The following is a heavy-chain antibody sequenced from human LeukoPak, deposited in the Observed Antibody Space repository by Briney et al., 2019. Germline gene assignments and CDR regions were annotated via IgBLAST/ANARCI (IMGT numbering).Heavy chain of an antibody. V-gene: IGHV4-61*02. Sequence: SQTLSLTCTVSGGSISSGSYYWSWIRQPAGKGLEWIGRIYTSGSTNYNPSLKSRVTISVDTSKNQFSLKLSSVTAADTAVYYCARGPGSYYGWGQGTLVAVSS. CDR2: IYTSGST. CDR1: GGSISSGSYY. D-gene: IGHD1-26*01. CDR3: ARGPGSYYG. J-gene: IGHJ4*02.